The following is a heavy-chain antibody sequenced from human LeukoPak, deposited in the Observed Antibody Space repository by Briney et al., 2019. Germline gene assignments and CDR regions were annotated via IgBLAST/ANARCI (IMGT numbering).Heavy chain of an antibody. CDR2: ISGSGNRT. D-gene: IGHD2-15*01. J-gene: IGHJ6*02. Sequence: GGSLRLSCAASGFTYSSYAMSWVRQAPGKGLEWVSSISGSGNRTYYADSVKGRFTISRDNSKNTLFLQMNSLRAEDTAVYYCAKNLYCGGGSCYPSALGMDVWGQGTTVTVSS. V-gene: IGHV3-23*01. CDR1: GFTYSSYA. CDR3: AKNLYCGGGSCYPSALGMDV.